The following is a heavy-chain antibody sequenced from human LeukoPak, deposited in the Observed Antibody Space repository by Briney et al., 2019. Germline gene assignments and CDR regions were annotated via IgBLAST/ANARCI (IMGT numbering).Heavy chain of an antibody. CDR1: GYTFTVYY. J-gene: IGHJ4*02. CDR2: INPNSGGT. D-gene: IGHD4-17*01. CDR3: ARQTGRTTAPFGY. Sequence: ASVKVSCKASGYTFTVYYMHWVRQAPGQGLEWMGWINPNSGGTNYAQKFQGRVTMTRDTSISTAYMELSRLRSDDTAVYYCARQTGRTTAPFGYWGQGTLVTVSS. V-gene: IGHV1-2*02.